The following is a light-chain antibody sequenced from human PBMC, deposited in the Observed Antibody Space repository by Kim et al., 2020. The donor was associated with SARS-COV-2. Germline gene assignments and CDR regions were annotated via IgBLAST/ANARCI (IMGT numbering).Light chain of an antibody. CDR3: ATWEDSLNGYV. V-gene: IGLV1-44*01. CDR1: SSNIGRNT. J-gene: IGLJ1*01. CDR2: SNN. Sequence: GQRVTISCSGSSSNIGRNTVKWYQELTGTAPKLLIYSNNRRPSGVPDRFSGSKSGTSDSLAISWLQSEDEAEYYCATWEDSLNGYVFGTGTKVTVL.